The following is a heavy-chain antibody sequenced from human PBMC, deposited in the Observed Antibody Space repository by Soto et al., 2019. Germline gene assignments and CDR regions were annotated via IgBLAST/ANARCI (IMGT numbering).Heavy chain of an antibody. Sequence: GASVKVSCKASSYTFSTYAINWVRQAPGRGLEWMGWISIYNGNTNYAQNLQGRVTMTADTSTSTAYMELRSLRSDDTAVYYCASRYYYDSSGPGPPDYWGQGTLVTVSS. D-gene: IGHD3-22*01. CDR2: ISIYNGNT. CDR1: SYTFSTYA. CDR3: ASRYYYDSSGPGPPDY. J-gene: IGHJ4*02. V-gene: IGHV1-18*01.